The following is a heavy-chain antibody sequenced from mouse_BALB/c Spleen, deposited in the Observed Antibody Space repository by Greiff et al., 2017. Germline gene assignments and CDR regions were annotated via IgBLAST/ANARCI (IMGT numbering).Heavy chain of an antibody. V-gene: IGHV1-9*01. CDR3: ARRGGIYYGNYEDY. CDR2: ILPGSGST. CDR1: GYTFSSYW. Sequence: QVQLQQSGAELMKPGASVKISCKATGYTFSSYWIEWVKQRPGHGLEWIGEILPGSGSTNYNEKFKGKATFTADTSSNTAYMQLSSLTSEDSAVYYGARRGGIYYGNYEDYWGQGTTLTVSS. J-gene: IGHJ2*01. D-gene: IGHD2-1*01.